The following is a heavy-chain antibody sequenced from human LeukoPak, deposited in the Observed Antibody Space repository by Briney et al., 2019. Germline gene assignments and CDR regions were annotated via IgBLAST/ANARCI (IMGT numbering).Heavy chain of an antibody. J-gene: IGHJ3*02. V-gene: IGHV3-23*01. D-gene: IGHD6-13*01. CDR2: ISGSGGST. CDR3: AKVRPAAGTIFDAFDI. CDR1: GFTFSSYA. Sequence: HPGGSLRLSCAASGFTFSSYAMSWVRQAPGKGLEWVSAISGSGGSTYYADSVKGRFTISRDNSKNTLYLQMNSLRAEDTAVYYCAKVRPAAGTIFDAFDIWGQGTMVTVSS.